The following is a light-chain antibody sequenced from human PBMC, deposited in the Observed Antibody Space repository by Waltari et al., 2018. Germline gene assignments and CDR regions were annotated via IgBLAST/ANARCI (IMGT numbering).Light chain of an antibody. CDR1: QSAKTS. Sequence: EVVMTQSPATLSVSPGERVSLSCRASQSAKTSLAWYQHTPGQAPRLLIYRASTRAAGVPDRFSGSGSGTEFTLTISSLQSEDSAIYYCQQYNIWPWTFGPGTNVDIK. CDR2: RAS. CDR3: QQYNIWPWT. J-gene: IGKJ1*01. V-gene: IGKV3D-15*01.